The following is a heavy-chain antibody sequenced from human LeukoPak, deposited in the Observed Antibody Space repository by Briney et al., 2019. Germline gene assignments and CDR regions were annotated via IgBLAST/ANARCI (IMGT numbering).Heavy chain of an antibody. CDR1: GFTFSSYS. D-gene: IGHD2-2*01. J-gene: IGHJ4*02. Sequence: PGGSLRLSCAASGFTFSSYSMNWVRQAPGKGLEWVSSISSSSSYIYYADSVKGRFTISRDNAKNSLYLQMNSLRAEDTAVYYCARDQIGGVVVVGSFDYWGQGTLVTVSS. V-gene: IGHV3-21*01. CDR3: ARDQIGGVVVVGSFDY. CDR2: ISSSSSYI.